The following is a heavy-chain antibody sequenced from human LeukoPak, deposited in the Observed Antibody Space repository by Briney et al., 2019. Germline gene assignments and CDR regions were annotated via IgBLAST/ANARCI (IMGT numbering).Heavy chain of an antibody. Sequence: SETLSLTCAVYGGSFSGYYWSWIRQPPGKGLEWIGNIFHSGSTNYNPSLKSRVTISVDTSKNQFSLKLNSVTAADTAIYYCARDGAVDILTGYGAFYIWGQGTMVIVS. CDR2: IFHSGST. CDR1: GGSFSGYY. J-gene: IGHJ3*02. D-gene: IGHD3-9*01. CDR3: ARDGAVDILTGYGAFYI. V-gene: IGHV4-34*12.